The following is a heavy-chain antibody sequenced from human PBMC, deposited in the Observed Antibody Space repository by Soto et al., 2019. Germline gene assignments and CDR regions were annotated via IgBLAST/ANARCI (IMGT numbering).Heavy chain of an antibody. CDR2: IYYSGST. CDR1: GGSISSYY. CDR3: ARDSRAAAHYMDV. D-gene: IGHD6-13*01. V-gene: IGHV4-59*01. Sequence: SETLSLTCTVSGGSISSYYWSWIRQPPGKGLEWIGYIYYSGSTNYNPSLKSRVTISVDTSKNQFSLKLSSVTAADTAVYYCARDSRAAAHYMDVCGKGTTVTVSS. J-gene: IGHJ6*03.